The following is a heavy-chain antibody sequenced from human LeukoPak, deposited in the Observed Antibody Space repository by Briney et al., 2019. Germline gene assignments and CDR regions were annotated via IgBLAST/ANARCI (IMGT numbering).Heavy chain of an antibody. D-gene: IGHD5-12*01. J-gene: IGHJ4*02. V-gene: IGHV4-39*07. CDR3: ARYIVATMINRKFDY. CDR2: INHSGST. CDR1: GGSISSSSYY. Sequence: SETLSLTCTVSGGSISSSSYYWGWIRQPPGKGLEWIGEINHSGSTNYNPSLKSRVTISVDTSKNQFSLKLSSVTAADTAVYYCARYIVATMINRKFDYWGQGTLVTVSS.